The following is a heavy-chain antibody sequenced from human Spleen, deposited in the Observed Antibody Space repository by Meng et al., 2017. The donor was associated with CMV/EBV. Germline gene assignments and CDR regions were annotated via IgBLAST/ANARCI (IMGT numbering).Heavy chain of an antibody. CDR3: ARYYYDSSGYYYLDY. J-gene: IGHJ4*02. CDR2: IFSNDDK. D-gene: IGHD3-22*01. Sequence: SGPTLVKPTATLTLTCTVSGFSLSNTRMGVSWIRQPPGKALEWLAHIFSNDDKSYNTSLKSRLTISKDTSKSQVVLTMTNMDPVDTATYYCARYYYDSSGYYYLDYWGQGTLVTVSS. CDR1: GFSLSNTRMG. V-gene: IGHV2-26*01.